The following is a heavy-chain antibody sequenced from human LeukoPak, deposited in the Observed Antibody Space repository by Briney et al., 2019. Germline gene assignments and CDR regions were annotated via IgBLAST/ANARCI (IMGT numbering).Heavy chain of an antibody. CDR3: AKYYGSSGSLDY. CDR2: MDTSGHT. V-gene: IGHV4-4*07. J-gene: IGHJ4*02. CDR1: GGSISGYY. D-gene: IGHD3-22*01. Sequence: PSETLSLTCIVSGGSISGYYWSWIRQPAGKGLEWIGHMDTSGHTNYNSSLMSRVTISVDTSKNHFSLRLSSVTAADTALYYCAKYYGSSGSLDYWGQGALVTVSS.